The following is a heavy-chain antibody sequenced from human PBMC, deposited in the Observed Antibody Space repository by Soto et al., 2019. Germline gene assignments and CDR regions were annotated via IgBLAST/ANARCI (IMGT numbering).Heavy chain of an antibody. Sequence: QVQLVESGGGVVQPGRSLRLSCAASGFTFSSSGMHWVRQAPGKGLEWVAIISYDGSKKYYADSVKGRFTISRDNSKNTLFLQMNSLRGEDTAVYYCAKVGVRTLPDYWGQGTLVTVSS. CDR1: GFTFSSSG. CDR3: AKVGVRTLPDY. D-gene: IGHD3-10*01. V-gene: IGHV3-30*18. CDR2: ISYDGSKK. J-gene: IGHJ4*02.